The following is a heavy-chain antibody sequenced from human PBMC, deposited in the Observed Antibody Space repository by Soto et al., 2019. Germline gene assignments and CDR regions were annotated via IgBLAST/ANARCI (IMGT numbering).Heavy chain of an antibody. V-gene: IGHV1-69*02. Sequence: QVHLVQSGAEVKKPGSSVKVSCRAPRGTFSSYTINWVRQAPGQGLEWMGSVVPKIGSINFVRKFQGRLTLTADKATRTSFLELSSLRPEDTAVYYCTSGGREKNLNDGNFEYWGQGTQVTVSS. CDR2: VVPKIGSI. CDR1: RGTFSSYT. D-gene: IGHD1-1*01. CDR3: TSGGREKNLNDGNFEY. J-gene: IGHJ4*02.